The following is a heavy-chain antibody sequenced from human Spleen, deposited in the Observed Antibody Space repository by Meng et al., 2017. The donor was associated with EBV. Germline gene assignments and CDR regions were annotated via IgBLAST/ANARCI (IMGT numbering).Heavy chain of an antibody. CDR1: CGSFSDYY. CDR2: INHSGRT. Sequence: QGQAQAMGQRLLQPSETLSLTCAVYCGSFSDYYWSWIRQAPGKGLEWIGEINHSGRTNYNPSLKSRVTISVDTSKNQFSLKLTSLTAADTAVYYCARGRSSVSMVVLVITASQYYLDSWGQGTLVTVSS. V-gene: IGHV4-34*01. CDR3: ARGRSSVSMVVLVITASQYYLDS. J-gene: IGHJ4*02. D-gene: IGHD3-22*01.